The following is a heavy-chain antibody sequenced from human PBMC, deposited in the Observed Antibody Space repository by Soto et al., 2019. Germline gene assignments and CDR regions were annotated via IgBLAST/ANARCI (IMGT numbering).Heavy chain of an antibody. Sequence: GESLKISCAASGFTFSSYWMSWVRQAPGKGLEWVANIKQDGSEKYYVDSVKGRFTITRDNAKNSLYLQMNSLRAEDTAVYYCARGGATFDWLLHYYYYGMDVWGQGTTVTVSS. J-gene: IGHJ6*02. D-gene: IGHD3-9*01. V-gene: IGHV3-7*05. CDR1: GFTFSSYW. CDR3: ARGGATFDWLLHYYYYGMDV. CDR2: IKQDGSEK.